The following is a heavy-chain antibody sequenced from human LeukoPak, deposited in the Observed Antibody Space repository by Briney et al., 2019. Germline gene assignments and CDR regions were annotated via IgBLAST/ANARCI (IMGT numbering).Heavy chain of an antibody. CDR2: ISSSSSYI. D-gene: IGHD3-22*01. CDR3: ARDFYDSSGYRVY. Sequence: PGGSLRLSCAASGFTFSSYSMNWVRQAPGKGLEWVAAISSSSSYIYYADSVKGRFTISRDNAKHSLYLQMNSLRAEDTAVYYCARDFYDSSGYRVYWGQGTLVTVSS. V-gene: IGHV3-21*01. J-gene: IGHJ4*02. CDR1: GFTFSSYS.